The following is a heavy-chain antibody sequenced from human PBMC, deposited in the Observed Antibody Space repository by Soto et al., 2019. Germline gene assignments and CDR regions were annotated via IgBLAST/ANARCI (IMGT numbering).Heavy chain of an antibody. J-gene: IGHJ6*02. V-gene: IGHV3-53*01. CDR2: IYNDGTT. Sequence: EVRLEESGGGLIQPGGSLRLSCTAYGLGVRNNYMSWVRQAPGMGLEWVSVIYNDGTTYYADSVNGRFTLSRDTSKNTLSLQMDSLRAEDTAVYYCVRTLPSGRNYGMDVWGQGTTVTVSS. CDR1: GLGVRNNY. CDR3: VRTLPSGRNYGMDV. D-gene: IGHD3-10*01.